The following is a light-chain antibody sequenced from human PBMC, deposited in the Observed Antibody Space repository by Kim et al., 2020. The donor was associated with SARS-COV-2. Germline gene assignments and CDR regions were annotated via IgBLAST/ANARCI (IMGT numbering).Light chain of an antibody. Sequence: DIVMTESPDFLTVSLGETATINCKSSHILLYRSNNKNYLAWYQQKPGQPPKLLLYWASTRQSGVPARCSGSGSGTHFTLTLSNLQAEAVAVHYCQQYYETPATCGQGTKLKI. J-gene: IGKJ2*01. CDR3: QQYYETPAT. CDR1: HILLYRSNNKNY. V-gene: IGKV4-1*01. CDR2: WAS.